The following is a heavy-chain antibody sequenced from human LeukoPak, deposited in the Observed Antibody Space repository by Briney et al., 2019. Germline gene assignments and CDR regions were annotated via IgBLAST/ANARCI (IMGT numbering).Heavy chain of an antibody. CDR3: ARDGPPTLFRRGSGSYYNVFDY. Sequence: ASVKVSCKASGGTFSSYAISWVRQAPGQGLEWMGGIIPIFGTANYAQKFQGRVTITADESTSTAYMELSSLRSEDTAVYYCARDGPPTLFRRGSGSYYNVFDYWGQGTLVTVSS. D-gene: IGHD3-10*01. CDR2: IIPIFGTA. V-gene: IGHV1-69*13. J-gene: IGHJ4*02. CDR1: GGTFSSYA.